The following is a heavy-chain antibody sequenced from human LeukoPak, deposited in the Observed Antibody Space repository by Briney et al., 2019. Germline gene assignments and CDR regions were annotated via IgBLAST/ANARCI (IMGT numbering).Heavy chain of an antibody. CDR1: GGTFSSYA. CDR2: ISAYNGDT. CDR3: ARARATDSNWYGLY. D-gene: IGHD6-13*01. Sequence: ASVKVSCKASGGTFSSYAISWVRQAPGQGLEWVGWISAYNGDTNYAQKLQGRVTMTTDTSTSTAYMELKSLRSDDTAVYYCARARATDSNWYGLYWGQGTLVTVSS. J-gene: IGHJ4*02. V-gene: IGHV1-18*01.